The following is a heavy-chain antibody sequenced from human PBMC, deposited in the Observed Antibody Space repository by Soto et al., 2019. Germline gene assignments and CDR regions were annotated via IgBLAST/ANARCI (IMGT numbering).Heavy chain of an antibody. Sequence: SVKVSFKASGFTFTSSAMQWVRQARGQRLEWIGWIVVGSGNTNYAQKFQERVTITRDMSTSTAYMELSSLRSEDTAVYYCAREFNVDSYYYYYGMDVWGQGTTVTVSS. V-gene: IGHV1-58*02. CDR2: IVVGSGNT. CDR3: AREFNVDSYYYYYGMDV. J-gene: IGHJ6*02. CDR1: GFTFTSSA.